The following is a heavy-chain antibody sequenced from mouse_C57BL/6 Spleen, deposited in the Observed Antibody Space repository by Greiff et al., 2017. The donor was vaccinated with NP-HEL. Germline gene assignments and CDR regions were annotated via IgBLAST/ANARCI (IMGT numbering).Heavy chain of an antibody. Sequence: VQLVESGAELVKPGASVKLSCKASGYTFTSYWMHWVKQRPGQGLEWIGMIHPNSGSTNYNEKFKSKATLTVDKSSSTAYMQLSSLTSEDSAVYYCARYGTGSFDYWGQGTTLTVSS. J-gene: IGHJ2*01. D-gene: IGHD4-1*01. CDR2: IHPNSGST. CDR1: GYTFTSYW. CDR3: ARYGTGSFDY. V-gene: IGHV1-64*01.